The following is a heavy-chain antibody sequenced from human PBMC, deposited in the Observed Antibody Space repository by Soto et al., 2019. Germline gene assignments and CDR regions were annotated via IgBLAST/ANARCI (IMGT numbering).Heavy chain of an antibody. CDR3: ARGGGTTLAPLP. Sequence: ASVKVSCKASGYTFTGYFIHWVRQAPGQGLEWMGWINPNSGATKYAQKFQGRVTMTRDTSINTAHMELSSLRSDDTAVYYCARGGGTTLAPLPWGPGTLVTVSS. D-gene: IGHD1-1*01. J-gene: IGHJ5*02. CDR1: GYTFTGYF. CDR2: INPNSGAT. V-gene: IGHV1-2*02.